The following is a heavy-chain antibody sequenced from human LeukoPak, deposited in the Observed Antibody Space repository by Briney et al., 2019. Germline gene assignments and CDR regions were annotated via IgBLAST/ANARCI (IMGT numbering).Heavy chain of an antibody. CDR1: GFTFDDYA. D-gene: IGHD1-26*01. J-gene: IGHJ4*02. CDR3: AKDGGSYKYYFDY. CDR2: ISWNSGSI. V-gene: IGHV3-9*01. Sequence: GGSLRLSCAASGFTFDDYAMHWVRQAPGKGLEWVSGISWNSGSIGYADSVKGRFTISRDNSKNTLYLQMNSLRAEDTAVYYCAKDGGSYKYYFDYWGQGTLVTVSS.